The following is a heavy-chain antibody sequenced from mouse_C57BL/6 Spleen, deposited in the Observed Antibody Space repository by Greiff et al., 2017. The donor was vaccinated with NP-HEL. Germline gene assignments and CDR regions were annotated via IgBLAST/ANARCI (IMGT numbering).Heavy chain of an antibody. J-gene: IGHJ1*03. Sequence: VQLQQPGAELVRPGSSVKLSCKASGYTFTSYWMHWVKQRPIQGLEWIGNIDPSDSETHYNQKFKDKATLTVDKSSSTAYMQLSSLTSEDSAVYYCAKVPGYGSSYRYFDVWGTGTTVTVSS. V-gene: IGHV1-52*01. CDR1: GYTFTSYW. D-gene: IGHD1-1*01. CDR2: IDPSDSET. CDR3: AKVPGYGSSYRYFDV.